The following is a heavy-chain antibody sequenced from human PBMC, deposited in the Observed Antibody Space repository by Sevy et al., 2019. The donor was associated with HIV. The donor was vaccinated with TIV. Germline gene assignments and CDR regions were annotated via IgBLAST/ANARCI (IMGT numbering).Heavy chain of an antibody. D-gene: IGHD1-26*01. V-gene: IGHV4-61*01. CDR3: ARDSGSYPYYFDY. CDR2: IHYSGST. CDR1: GGSISSGSYY. J-gene: IGHJ4*02. Sequence: SETLSLTWTVSGGSISSGSYYWSWIRQSPGKGLEWIGYIHYSGSTNYNPSLKSRVTISVDTSKNQFSLKLSSGTAADTAVYYCARDSGSYPYYFDYWGQGTLVTVSS.